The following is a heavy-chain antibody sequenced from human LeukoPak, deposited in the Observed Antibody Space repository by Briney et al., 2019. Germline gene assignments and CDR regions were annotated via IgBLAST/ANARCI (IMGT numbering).Heavy chain of an antibody. CDR2: IYYSGST. CDR3: ARESPGAYFDY. D-gene: IGHD3-10*01. J-gene: IGHJ4*02. Sequence: SGTLSLTCTVSGVSISSGGYYWSWIRQHPGKGLEWIGYIYYSGSTYYNPSLKSRVTISVDTSKNQFSLKLSSVTAADTAVYYCARESPGAYFDYWGQGTLVTVSS. V-gene: IGHV4-31*03. CDR1: GVSISSGGYY.